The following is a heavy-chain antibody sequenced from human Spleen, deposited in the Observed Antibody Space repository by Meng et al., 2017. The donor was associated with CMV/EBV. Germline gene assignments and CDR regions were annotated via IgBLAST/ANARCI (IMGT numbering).Heavy chain of an antibody. V-gene: IGHV4-34*01. Sequence: YGGSLSGYYWTWIRQPPGKGLEWIGKINYSENTNYNPSLKSHVTMSLDWSKNQFSRRLTSVTAADTAVYYCARRSRDSFTSGWFVDYWGQGALVTVSS. CDR1: GGSLSGYY. CDR2: INYSENT. CDR3: ARRSRDSFTSGWFVDY. D-gene: IGHD6-19*01. J-gene: IGHJ4*02.